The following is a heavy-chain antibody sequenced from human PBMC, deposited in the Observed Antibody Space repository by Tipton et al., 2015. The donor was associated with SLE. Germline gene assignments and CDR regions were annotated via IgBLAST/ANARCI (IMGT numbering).Heavy chain of an antibody. J-gene: IGHJ3*02. Sequence: SLTCTVSGGSISSSSYYWGWIRQPPGKGLEWIGSIYYSGSTYYNPSLKSRVTISVDTSKNQFSLKLSSVTAADTAVYYCARPAGGYDGDDAFDIWGQGTMVTVSS. D-gene: IGHD5-12*01. CDR1: GGSISSSSYY. CDR3: ARPAGGYDGDDAFDI. CDR2: IYYSGST. V-gene: IGHV4-39*01.